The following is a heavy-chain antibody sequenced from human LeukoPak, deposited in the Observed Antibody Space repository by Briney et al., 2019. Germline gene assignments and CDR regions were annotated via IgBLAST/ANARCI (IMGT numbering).Heavy chain of an antibody. CDR3: AKGDLESSHGWPPLDY. CDR1: GFTFSRYS. V-gene: IGHV3-48*01. J-gene: IGHJ4*02. Sequence: GGSLRLSRAASGFTFSRYSMNWVRQAPGKGLEWLSFISSGTAAIYYADSVKGRFTISRDNDKNSLYLQMNSLRAEDTAVYYCAKGDLESSHGWPPLDYWGQGTLVTVSS. CDR2: ISSGTAAI. D-gene: IGHD6-19*01.